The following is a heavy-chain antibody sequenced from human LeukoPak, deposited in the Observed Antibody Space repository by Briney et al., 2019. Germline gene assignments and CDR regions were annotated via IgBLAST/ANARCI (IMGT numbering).Heavy chain of an antibody. Sequence: GRSLRLSCAASGFTFSSYGMHWVRQAPGKGLEWVSVISYDGSNKCYADSVKGRFTISRDNSKNTLYLQMNSLRAEDTAVYYCANKGAARPFDYWGQGTLVTVSS. D-gene: IGHD6-6*01. J-gene: IGHJ4*02. CDR2: ISYDGSNK. V-gene: IGHV3-30*18. CDR1: GFTFSSYG. CDR3: ANKGAARPFDY.